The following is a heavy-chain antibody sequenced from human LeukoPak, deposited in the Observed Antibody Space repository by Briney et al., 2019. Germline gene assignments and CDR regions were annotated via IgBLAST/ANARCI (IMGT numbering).Heavy chain of an antibody. Sequence: EASVKVSCKASGYTFTSYGISWVRQAPGQGLEWMGWISAYNGNTNYAQKLQGRVTMTTDTSTSTAYMELRSLRSDDTAVYYCARSFGDVSSTSSGYYYYYMDVWGKGTTVTVSS. D-gene: IGHD2-2*01. CDR1: GYTFTSYG. J-gene: IGHJ6*03. CDR3: ARSFGDVSSTSSGYYYYYMDV. CDR2: ISAYNGNT. V-gene: IGHV1-18*01.